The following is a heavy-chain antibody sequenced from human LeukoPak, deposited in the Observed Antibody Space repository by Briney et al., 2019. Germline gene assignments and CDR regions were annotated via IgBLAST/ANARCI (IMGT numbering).Heavy chain of an antibody. V-gene: IGHV4-34*01. CDR3: ARVTSRSPGY. Sequence: SETLSLTCAVYGGSFSGYYWSWIRQPPGKWLEWIGEINHSGSTNYNPSLKSRVTISVDTSKNQFSLKLSSVTAADTAVYYCARVTSRSPGYWGQGTLVTVSS. CDR1: GGSFSGYY. J-gene: IGHJ4*02. D-gene: IGHD1-26*01. CDR2: INHSGST.